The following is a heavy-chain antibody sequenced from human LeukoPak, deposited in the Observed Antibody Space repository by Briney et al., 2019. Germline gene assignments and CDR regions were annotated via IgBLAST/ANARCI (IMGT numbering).Heavy chain of an antibody. CDR1: GYTFTGYY. D-gene: IGHD3-22*01. Sequence: EASVKVSCKASGYTFTGYYIHWVQQAPGQVLEWMGWINPNSGGTNYAQKFQGRITMTRDTSISTAYMELSRLRSDDTAVFYCARRRSGYYDYWGQGTLVTVSS. CDR3: ARRRSGYYDY. CDR2: INPNSGGT. V-gene: IGHV1-2*02. J-gene: IGHJ4*02.